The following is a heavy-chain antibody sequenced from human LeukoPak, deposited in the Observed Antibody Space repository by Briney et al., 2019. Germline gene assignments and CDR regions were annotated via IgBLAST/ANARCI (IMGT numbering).Heavy chain of an antibody. CDR1: GFTFSIYS. V-gene: IGHV3-21*04. Sequence: GGSLRLSCAASGFTFSIYSVTWDRQAPGRGLEWVASISSTSSYIYYADSVRGRFTISRDNAKNSLYLQMNSLRAEDMALYYCAKDKGVGATRGIDYWGQGTLLTVSS. CDR3: AKDKGVGATRGIDY. D-gene: IGHD1-26*01. CDR2: ISSTSSYI. J-gene: IGHJ4*02.